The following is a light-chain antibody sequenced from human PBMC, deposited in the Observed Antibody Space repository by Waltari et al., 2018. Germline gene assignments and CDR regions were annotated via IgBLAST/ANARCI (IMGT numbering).Light chain of an antibody. CDR1: SSNIRAGYD. Sequence: QSGLTQPPSVSGAPGPRVTISCTGSSSNIRAGYDVYWYQLLPGTAPKLLIYGNSNRPSGVPDRFSGSKSGTSASLAITGLQAEDEAGYYCQSYDSSLSGSVFGGGTKLTVL. CDR2: GNS. V-gene: IGLV1-40*01. J-gene: IGLJ2*01. CDR3: QSYDSSLSGSV.